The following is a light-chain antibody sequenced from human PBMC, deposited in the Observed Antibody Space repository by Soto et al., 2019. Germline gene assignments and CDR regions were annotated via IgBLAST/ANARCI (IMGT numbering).Light chain of an antibody. CDR2: GAS. CDR1: QSVSSS. V-gene: IGKV3-15*01. CDR3: QQYNNWPPWT. J-gene: IGKJ1*01. Sequence: EILMTQSPATLSVSPGERATLSCRASQSVSSSLAWYQQKPGQAPRLLIYGASTRATGIPARLSGNGSGTEFTLTISSMQSEDFAVYYCQQYNNWPPWTFGQGTKVEIK.